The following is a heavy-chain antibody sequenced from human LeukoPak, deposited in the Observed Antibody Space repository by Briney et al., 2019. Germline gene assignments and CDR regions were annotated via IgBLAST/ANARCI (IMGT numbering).Heavy chain of an antibody. CDR3: AKGFFGSGTFPHNFDY. V-gene: IGHV3-48*03. D-gene: IGHD3-10*01. Sequence: PGGSLRLSCAASGFSFASYEMNWVRQAPGKGLEWVSHISSDGRVETYLDSVRGRFTMSRDNAKDLLFLQMSGLRADDTAVYYCAKGFFGSGTFPHNFDYWGQGTLVTVSS. CDR2: ISSDGRVE. CDR1: GFSFASYE. J-gene: IGHJ4*02.